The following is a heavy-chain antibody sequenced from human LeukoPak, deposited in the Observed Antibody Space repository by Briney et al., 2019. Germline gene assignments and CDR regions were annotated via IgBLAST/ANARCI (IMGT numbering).Heavy chain of an antibody. Sequence: ASVKVSCKASGHTFTGYYMHWVRQAPGQGLEWMGWINPNSGGTNYAQKFQGRVTMTRDTSISTAYMELSRLRSDDTAVYYCARVSLYCSSTSCYWSRYNWFDPWGQGTLVTVSS. V-gene: IGHV1-2*02. J-gene: IGHJ5*02. CDR1: GHTFTGYY. D-gene: IGHD2-2*01. CDR2: INPNSGGT. CDR3: ARVSLYCSSTSCYWSRYNWFDP.